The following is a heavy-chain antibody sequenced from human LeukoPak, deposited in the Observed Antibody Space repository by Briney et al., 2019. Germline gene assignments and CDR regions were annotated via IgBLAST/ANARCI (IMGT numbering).Heavy chain of an antibody. V-gene: IGHV4-39*07. CDR3: ARWDITVTNAFDI. Sequence: PSETLSLTCTVSGGSISSSSYYWGWIRQPPGKGLEWIGSIYYSGSTYYNPSLKSRVTISVDTSKNQFSLKLSSVTAADTAVYYCARWDITVTNAFDIWGQGTMVTVSS. CDR1: GGSISSSSYY. J-gene: IGHJ3*02. D-gene: IGHD4-17*01. CDR2: IYYSGST.